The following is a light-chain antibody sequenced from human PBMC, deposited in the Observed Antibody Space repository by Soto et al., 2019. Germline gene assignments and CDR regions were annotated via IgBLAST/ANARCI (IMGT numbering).Light chain of an antibody. Sequence: DIQMTQSPSSLSASVGDRVTITCQASQDINNFLNWYQQKPGSAPKLLIYDASNLETGVPSRFSGSGSGTDFIFSISSLQPEDIATYYCQHYDNPPPLTFGGGTKVEI. CDR2: DAS. CDR3: QHYDNPPPLT. J-gene: IGKJ4*01. CDR1: QDINNF. V-gene: IGKV1-33*01.